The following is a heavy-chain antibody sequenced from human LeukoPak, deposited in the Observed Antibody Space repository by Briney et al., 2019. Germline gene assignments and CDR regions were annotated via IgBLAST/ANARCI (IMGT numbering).Heavy chain of an antibody. Sequence: GGSLRLSCAASGFTFSSYAMHWVHQAPGKGLEWVAVISYDGSNKYYADSVKGRFTISRDNSKNTLYLQMNSLRAEDTAVYYCARDRNVVVPAAIGYWGQGTLVTVSS. D-gene: IGHD2-2*01. CDR2: ISYDGSNK. V-gene: IGHV3-30-3*01. CDR1: GFTFSSYA. J-gene: IGHJ4*02. CDR3: ARDRNVVVPAAIGY.